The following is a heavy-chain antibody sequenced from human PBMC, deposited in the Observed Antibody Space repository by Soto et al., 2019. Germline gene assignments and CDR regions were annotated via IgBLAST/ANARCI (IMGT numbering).Heavy chain of an antibody. CDR2: IYHGGST. CDR1: GYSISSGYY. J-gene: IGHJ5*02. V-gene: IGHV4-38-2*01. Sequence: PSETLSLTCAVSGYSISSGYYWGWLRQPPGKGLEWIGRIYHGGSTYYNPSLNRRVTLSIDMTNNHVSLILTSVTAAAPAVYYCARVGPWVPYYYDSSPYTFENWFDPWGQGTLVTVSS. CDR3: ARVGPWVPYYYDSSPYTFENWFDP. D-gene: IGHD3-22*01.